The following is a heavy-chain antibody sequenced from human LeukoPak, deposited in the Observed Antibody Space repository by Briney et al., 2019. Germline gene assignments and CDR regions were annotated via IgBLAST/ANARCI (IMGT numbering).Heavy chain of an antibody. D-gene: IGHD6-19*01. J-gene: IGHJ4*02. V-gene: IGHV3-53*01. CDR1: GFTVSSNY. Sequence: GGSLRLSCAASGFTVSSNYMSWVRQAPGKGLEWVSVIYSGGSTYYADSAKGRFTISRDNSKNTLYLQMNSLRAEDTAVYYCAKASIAVAGDYWGQGTLVTVSS. CDR2: IYSGGST. CDR3: AKASIAVAGDY.